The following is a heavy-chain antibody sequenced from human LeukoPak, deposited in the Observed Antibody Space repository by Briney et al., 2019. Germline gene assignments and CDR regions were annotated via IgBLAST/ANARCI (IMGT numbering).Heavy chain of an antibody. CDR1: GYSISSGYY. J-gene: IGHJ4*02. Sequence: PSETLSLTCAVSGYSISSGYYWGWIRQPPGKGLEWIGTIYHNGNTYYNPSLKSRVTISVDTSKIQFSLMLSSVTAADKAVYYCARVRYNYGDSDYWGQGTLVTVSS. CDR3: ARVRYNYGDSDY. V-gene: IGHV4-38-2*01. CDR2: IYHNGNT. D-gene: IGHD5-18*01.